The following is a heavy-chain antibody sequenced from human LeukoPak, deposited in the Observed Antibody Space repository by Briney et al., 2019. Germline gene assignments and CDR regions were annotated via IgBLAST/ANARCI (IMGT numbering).Heavy chain of an antibody. CDR3: ARDYLKVVVAGTAPSAGHMDY. D-gene: IGHD2-15*01. V-gene: IGHV1-46*01. CDR2: INPSGGST. CDR1: GYIFTSYN. Sequence: ASVKVSCKASGYIFTSYNMYWVRQAPGQGLEWMGIINPSGGSTSYAQKFQGRVTMTRDTSSSTVYMELSSLRSEDMAVYYCARDYLKVVVAGTAPSAGHMDYWGQGTLVTVSS. J-gene: IGHJ4*02.